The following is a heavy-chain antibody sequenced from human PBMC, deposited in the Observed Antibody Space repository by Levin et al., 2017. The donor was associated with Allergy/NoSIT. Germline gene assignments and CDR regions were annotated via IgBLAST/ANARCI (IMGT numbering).Heavy chain of an antibody. CDR3: AKRAVVVVAAVPGDYYYYYMDV. Sequence: GESLKISCAASGFTFSSYAMSWVRQAPGKGLEWVSAISGSGGSTYYADSVKGRFTISRDNSKNTLYLQMNSLRAEDTAVYYCAKRAVVVVAAVPGDYYYYYMDVWGKGTTVTVSS. J-gene: IGHJ6*03. CDR2: ISGSGGST. V-gene: IGHV3-23*01. CDR1: GFTFSSYA. D-gene: IGHD2-15*01.